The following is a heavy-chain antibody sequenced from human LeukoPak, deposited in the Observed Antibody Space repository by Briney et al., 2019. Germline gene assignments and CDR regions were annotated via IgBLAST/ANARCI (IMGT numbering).Heavy chain of an antibody. D-gene: IGHD5-24*01. V-gene: IGHV4-4*09. CDR3: ARQAARMDYYYMDV. CDR1: GGSISSYY. J-gene: IGHJ6*03. CDR2: IYTSGST. Sequence: SETLSLTCTVSGGSISSYYWSWIRQPPGKGLEWIGYIYTSGSTNYNPSLKSRVTISVDTSKNQFSLELSSVTAADTAVYYCARQAARMDYYYMDVWGKGTTVTVSS.